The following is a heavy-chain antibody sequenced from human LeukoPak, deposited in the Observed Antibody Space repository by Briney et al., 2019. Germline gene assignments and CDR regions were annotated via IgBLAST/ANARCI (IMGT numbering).Heavy chain of an antibody. CDR1: GFTFSSYA. V-gene: IGHV3-23*01. CDR2: ISGSGGST. J-gene: IGHJ4*02. D-gene: IGHD6-13*01. Sequence: GGSLRLSCAASGFTFSSYAMSWVRQAPGKGLEWVSAISGSGGSTYYADSVKGRFTISRDNSKNTLYPQMNSLRAEDTAVYYCAKRADGYSSSWYGFDYWGQGTLVTVSS. CDR3: AKRADGYSSSWYGFDY.